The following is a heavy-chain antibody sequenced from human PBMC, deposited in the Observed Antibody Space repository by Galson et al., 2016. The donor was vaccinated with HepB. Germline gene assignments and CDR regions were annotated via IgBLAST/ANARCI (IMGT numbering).Heavy chain of an antibody. CDR3: ASPWEVTDDWYMDV. Sequence: SLRLSCAASGFTFSSYSMSWVRQAPGKGLEWVSGISGSGGSTYYADSVKGRFTISRDNSKSAVYLQLNSLRAEDTAVYYCASPWEVTDDWYMDVWGRGTTVTVSS. J-gene: IGHJ6*03. V-gene: IGHV3-23*01. D-gene: IGHD2-21*02. CDR2: ISGSGGST. CDR1: GFTFSSYS.